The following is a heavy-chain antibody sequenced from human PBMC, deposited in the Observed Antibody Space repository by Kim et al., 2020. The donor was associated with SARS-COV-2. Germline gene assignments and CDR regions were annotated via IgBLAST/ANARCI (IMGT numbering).Heavy chain of an antibody. Sequence: GGSLRLSCAASGFTFNSYAMHWVRPAPGKGLEWVAVISYDGRNEYYADSVKGRFTISRANSKNTLFLQMNSLRAGDTALYYCARDDILTGWSFDYWGQGTLVTVSS. CDR1: GFTFNSYA. J-gene: IGHJ4*02. V-gene: IGHV3-30*04. D-gene: IGHD3-9*01. CDR2: ISYDGRNE. CDR3: ARDDILTGWSFDY.